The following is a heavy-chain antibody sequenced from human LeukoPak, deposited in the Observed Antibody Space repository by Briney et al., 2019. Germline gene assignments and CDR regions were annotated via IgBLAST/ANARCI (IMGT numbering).Heavy chain of an antibody. V-gene: IGHV4-59*08. CDR1: GGSISSYY. CDR3: ATRTRYYGSGDDAFDI. J-gene: IGHJ3*02. D-gene: IGHD3-10*01. CDR2: IYYSGST. Sequence: SETLSLTCTVSGGSISSYYWSWIRQPPGKGLEWIGYIYYSGSTNYNPSLKSRVTISVDTSKNQFSLKLSSVTAADTAVYHCATRTRYYGSGDDAFDIWGQGTMVTVSS.